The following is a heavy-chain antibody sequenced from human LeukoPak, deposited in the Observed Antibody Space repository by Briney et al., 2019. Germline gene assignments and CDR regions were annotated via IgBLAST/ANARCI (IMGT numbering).Heavy chain of an antibody. CDR3: ARDKRWDYYDSSGYFDY. CDR1: GFTFSSYA. J-gene: IGHJ4*02. CDR2: ISYDGSNK. D-gene: IGHD3-22*01. V-gene: IGHV3-30-3*01. Sequence: GRSLRLSCAASGFTFSSYAMHWVRQAPGKGLDWVPVISYDGSNKYYADSVKGRFTISRDNSKNTLYLQMNSLRAEDTAVYYCARDKRWDYYDSSGYFDYWGQGTLVTVSS.